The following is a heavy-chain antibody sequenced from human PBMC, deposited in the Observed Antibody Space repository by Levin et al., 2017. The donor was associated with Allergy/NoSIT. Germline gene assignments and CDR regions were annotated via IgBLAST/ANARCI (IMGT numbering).Heavy chain of an antibody. D-gene: IGHD3-3*01. CDR2: ISAYNGNT. Sequence: ALVKVSCKASGYTFTSYGISWVRQAPGQGLEWMGWISAYNGNTNYAQKLQGRVTMTTDTSTSTAYMELRSLRSDDTAVYYCARVITIFGVVIHSTFDYWGQGTLVTVSS. J-gene: IGHJ4*02. CDR3: ARVITIFGVVIHSTFDY. V-gene: IGHV1-18*01. CDR1: GYTFTSYG.